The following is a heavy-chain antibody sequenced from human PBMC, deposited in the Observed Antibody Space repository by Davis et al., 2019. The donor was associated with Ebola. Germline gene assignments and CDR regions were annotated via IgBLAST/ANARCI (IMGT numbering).Heavy chain of an antibody. CDR1: GGSISSSSYY. V-gene: IGHV4-39*01. CDR2: IYYSGST. CDR3: ASRTTPQNDYYYYGMDV. J-gene: IGHJ6*02. Sequence: MPSETLSLTCTVSGGSISSSSYYWGWIRQPPGKGLEWIGSIYYSGSTYYNPSLKSRVTISVDTSKNQFSLKLSSVTAADTAVYYCASRTTPQNDYYYYGMDVWGQGTTVTVSS. D-gene: IGHD1-14*01.